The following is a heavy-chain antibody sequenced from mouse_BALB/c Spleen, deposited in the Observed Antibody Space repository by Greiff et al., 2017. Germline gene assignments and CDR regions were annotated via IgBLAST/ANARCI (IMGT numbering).Heavy chain of an antibody. CDR2: IYPGNSDT. J-gene: IGHJ2*01. CDR3: TRKAARSTLITTTFDY. V-gene: IGHV1-5*01. CDR1: GYSFTSYW. D-gene: IGHD2-4*01. Sequence: VHVKQSGTVLARPGASVKMSCKASGYSFTSYWMHWVKQRPGQGLEWIGAIYPGNSDTSYNQKFKGKAKLTAVTSASTAYMELSSLTNEDSAVYYCTRKAARSTLITTTFDYWGQGTTLTVSS.